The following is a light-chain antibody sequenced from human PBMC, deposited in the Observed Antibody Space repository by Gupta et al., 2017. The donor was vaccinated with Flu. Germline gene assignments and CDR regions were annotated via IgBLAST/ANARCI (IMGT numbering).Light chain of an antibody. CDR1: ERISAR. Sequence: GDRVSISCRASERISARLAWYQKKPGKGPNLRIYKASSLECGVSSRFLGSGRGTAFRLTISLQQPADFAISYCQQYNNYPLTCGGGIKVEIQ. CDR2: KAS. CDR3: QQYNNYPLT. J-gene: IGKJ4*01. V-gene: IGKV1-5*03.